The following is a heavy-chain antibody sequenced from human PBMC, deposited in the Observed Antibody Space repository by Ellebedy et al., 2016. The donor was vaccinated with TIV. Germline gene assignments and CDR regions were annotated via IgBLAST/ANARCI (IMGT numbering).Heavy chain of an antibody. CDR3: ARDHRGRYYYYYGMDV. Sequence: MPSETLSLTCTVSGGSISSYYWSWIRQPPGKGLEWIGYIYYSGSTNYNPSLKSRVTISVDTSKNQFSLKLSSVTAADTAVYYCARDHRGRYYYYYGMDVWGQGTTVTVSS. J-gene: IGHJ6*02. CDR1: GGSISSYY. D-gene: IGHD2-15*01. V-gene: IGHV4-59*01. CDR2: IYYSGST.